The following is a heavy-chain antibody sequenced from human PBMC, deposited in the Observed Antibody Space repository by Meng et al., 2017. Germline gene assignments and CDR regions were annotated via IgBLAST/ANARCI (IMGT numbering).Heavy chain of an antibody. CDR2: ISGSGGST. Sequence: GESLKISCAASGFTFSSYSMSWVRQAPGKGLEWVSAISGSGGSTYYADSVKGWFTISRDNSKNTLYLQMNSLRAEDTAVYYCARVGSSWSIDYWGQGTLVTVSS. V-gene: IGHV3-23*01. J-gene: IGHJ4*02. CDR1: GFTFSSYS. D-gene: IGHD6-13*01. CDR3: ARVGSSWSIDY.